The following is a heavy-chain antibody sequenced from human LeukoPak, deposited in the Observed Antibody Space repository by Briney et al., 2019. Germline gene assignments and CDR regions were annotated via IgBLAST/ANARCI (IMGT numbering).Heavy chain of an antibody. Sequence: ASVKVSCKASGYTFTGYYMHWVRQAAGQGLEWMGRINANSGGTNYAQKFQGRVTMTRDTSISTGYMELSRLRSDDTAVYYCAREYRSSWYGCFDYWGQGTLVTVSS. CDR2: INANSGGT. J-gene: IGHJ4*02. V-gene: IGHV1-2*06. CDR1: GYTFTGYY. CDR3: AREYRSSWYGCFDY. D-gene: IGHD6-13*01.